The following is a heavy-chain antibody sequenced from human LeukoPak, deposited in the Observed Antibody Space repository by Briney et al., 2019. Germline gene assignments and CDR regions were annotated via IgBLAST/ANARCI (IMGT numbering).Heavy chain of an antibody. D-gene: IGHD6-13*01. CDR1: GFTFSSYG. V-gene: IGHV3-30*18. CDR2: ISYDGSNK. Sequence: GRSLRLSCEASGFTFSSYGMHWVRQAPGKGLEWVAVISYDGSNKYYADSVKGRFTISRDNSKNTLYLQMNSLRAEDTAVYYCAKDDQHWEGIAAAGTVSVDYWGQGTLVTVSS. J-gene: IGHJ4*02. CDR3: AKDDQHWEGIAAAGTVSVDY.